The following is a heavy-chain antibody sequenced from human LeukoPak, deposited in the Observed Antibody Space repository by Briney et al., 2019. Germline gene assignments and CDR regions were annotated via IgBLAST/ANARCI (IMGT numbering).Heavy chain of an antibody. J-gene: IGHJ4*02. Sequence: SGGSLRLSCAASGFTFSSYSMTWVRQAPGKGLEWVSSISSSSSYIYYADSVKGRFTTSRDNAKNSLYLQMNSLRAEDTAVYYCASGRVSSTGGWGQGTLVTVSS. CDR1: GFTFSSYS. CDR2: ISSSSSYI. CDR3: ASGRVSSTGG. D-gene: IGHD1-14*01. V-gene: IGHV3-21*01.